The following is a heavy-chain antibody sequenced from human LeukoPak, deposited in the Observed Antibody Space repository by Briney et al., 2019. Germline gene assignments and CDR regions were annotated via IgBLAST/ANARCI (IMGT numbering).Heavy chain of an antibody. J-gene: IGHJ4*02. D-gene: IGHD3-16*02. V-gene: IGHV2-5*01. Sequence: SGPTLVNPTQTPTLTCTFSGFSLSTSGVGVGWIRQPPGKALEWLALIYWNDDKRYSPSLKSRLTITKDTSKNQVVLTMTNMDPVDTATYYCAHIGDTGYDYVWGSYRPIHFDYWGQGTLVTVSS. CDR2: IYWNDDK. CDR3: AHIGDTGYDYVWGSYRPIHFDY. CDR1: GFSLSTSGVG.